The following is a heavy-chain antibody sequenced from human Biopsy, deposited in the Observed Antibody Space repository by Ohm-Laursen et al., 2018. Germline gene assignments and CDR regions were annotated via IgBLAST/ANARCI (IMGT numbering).Heavy chain of an antibody. Sequence: SLRLSCAASGFSLSDYHMRWIRQAPGRGLEWVSYISGGGTIYYGDSVKGRVTISRDNAKNSLYLQMHSLRAEDTAVYYCARDTRWSPYSMDVWGQGTTVTVSS. CDR3: ARDTRWSPYSMDV. J-gene: IGHJ6*02. CDR2: ISGGGTI. CDR1: GFSLSDYH. V-gene: IGHV3-11*01. D-gene: IGHD4-23*01.